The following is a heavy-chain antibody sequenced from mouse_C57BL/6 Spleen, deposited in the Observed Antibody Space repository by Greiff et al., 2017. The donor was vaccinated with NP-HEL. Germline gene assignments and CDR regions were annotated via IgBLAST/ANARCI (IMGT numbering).Heavy chain of an antibody. CDR2: IRNKANGYTT. Sequence: EVRLVESGGGLVQPGGSLSLSCAASGFTFTDYYMSWVRQPPGKALEWLGFIRNKANGYTTEYSASVKGRFTISRDNSQSILYLQMNALRAEDSAPYYCARYGLQDYAMDYWGQGTSVTVSS. D-gene: IGHD6-1*01. V-gene: IGHV7-3*01. CDR3: ARYGLQDYAMDY. CDR1: GFTFTDYY. J-gene: IGHJ4*01.